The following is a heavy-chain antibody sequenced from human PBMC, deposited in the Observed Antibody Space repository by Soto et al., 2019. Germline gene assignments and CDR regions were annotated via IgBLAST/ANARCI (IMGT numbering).Heavy chain of an antibody. CDR1: GFTFSSYA. J-gene: IGHJ6*03. CDR3: AKDKLAYYYYYYMDV. Sequence: GGSLRLSCAASGFTFSSYAMSWVRQAPGKGLEWVSAISGSGGSTYYADSVKGRFTISRDNSKNTLYLQMNSLRAEDTAVYYCAKDKLAYYYYYYMDVWGKGTTVTVSS. V-gene: IGHV3-23*01. CDR2: ISGSGGST.